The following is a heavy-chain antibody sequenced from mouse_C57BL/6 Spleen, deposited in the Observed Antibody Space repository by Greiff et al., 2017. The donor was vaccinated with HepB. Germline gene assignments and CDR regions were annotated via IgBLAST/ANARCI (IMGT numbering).Heavy chain of an antibody. D-gene: IGHD1-1*01. CDR2: IDPSDSYT. CDR3: ARKDLLHAMDY. V-gene: IGHV1-50*01. CDR1: GYTFTSYW. Sequence: VQLQQPGAELVKPGASVKLSCKASGYTFTSYWMQWVKQRPGQGLEWIGEIDPSDSYTNYNQKFKGKATLTVDTSSITAYMQLSSLTSEDSAVYYCARKDLLHAMDYWGQGTSVTVSS. J-gene: IGHJ4*01.